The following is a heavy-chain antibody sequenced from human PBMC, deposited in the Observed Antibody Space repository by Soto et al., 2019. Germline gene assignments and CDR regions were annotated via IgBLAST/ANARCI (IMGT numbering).Heavy chain of an antibody. J-gene: IGHJ6*02. CDR1: GGSISSGGYS. D-gene: IGHD2-8*02. CDR3: ARVPVVYTMGTYGMDV. Sequence: PSETLSLTCAVSGGSISSGGYSWSWIRQPPGKGLEWIGYIYHSGSTYYNPSLKSRVTISVDRSKNQFSLKLSSVTAADTAVYYCARVPVVYTMGTYGMDVWGQGTTVTVSS. CDR2: IYHSGST. V-gene: IGHV4-30-2*01.